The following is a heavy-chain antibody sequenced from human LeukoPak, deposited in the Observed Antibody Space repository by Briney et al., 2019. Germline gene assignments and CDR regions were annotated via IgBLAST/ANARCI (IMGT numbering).Heavy chain of an antibody. CDR3: ARDDYDILTGYYFDY. D-gene: IGHD3-9*01. Sequence: PGGSLRLSCAASGFTFSSDSMNWVRQAPGKGLEWVSSISSSSSYIYYADSVKGRFTISRDNAKNSLYLQMNSLRAEDTAVYYCARDDYDILTGYYFDYWGQGTLVTVSS. CDR2: ISSSSSYI. CDR1: GFTFSSDS. V-gene: IGHV3-21*01. J-gene: IGHJ4*02.